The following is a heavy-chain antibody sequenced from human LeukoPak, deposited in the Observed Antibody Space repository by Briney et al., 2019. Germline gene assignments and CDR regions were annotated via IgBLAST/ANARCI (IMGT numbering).Heavy chain of an antibody. J-gene: IGHJ6*03. CDR2: IRYDGNNK. CDR3: AKDGDCSSTSCYVPLAYYYYYMDV. D-gene: IGHD2-2*01. CDR1: GFTFSSYG. Sequence: GGSLRPSCAASGFTFSSYGMHWVRQAPGKGLEWVAFIRYDGNNKYYADSVKGRFTISRDNSKNTLYLQMNSLRAEDTAVYYCAKDGDCSSTSCYVPLAYYYYYMDVWGKGTTVTVSS. V-gene: IGHV3-30*02.